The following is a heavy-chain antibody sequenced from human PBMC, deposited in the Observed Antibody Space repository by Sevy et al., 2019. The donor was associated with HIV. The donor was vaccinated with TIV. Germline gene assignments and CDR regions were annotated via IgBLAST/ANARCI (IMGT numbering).Heavy chain of an antibody. CDR3: ARDRNRRTGYSSGWYYYYYGMDV. CDR2: ISYDGSNK. CDR1: GFTFSSYA. D-gene: IGHD6-19*01. J-gene: IGHJ6*02. Sequence: GGSLRLSCAASGFTFSSYAMHWVRQAPGKGLEWVAVISYDGSNKYYADSVKGRFTISRDNSKNTLYLQMNSLRAEDTAVYYCARDRNRRTGYSSGWYYYYYGMDVWGQWTTVTVSS. V-gene: IGHV3-30*04.